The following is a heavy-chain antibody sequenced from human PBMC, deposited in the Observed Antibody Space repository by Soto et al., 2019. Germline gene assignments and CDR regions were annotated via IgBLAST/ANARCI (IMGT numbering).Heavy chain of an antibody. Sequence: QVQLVESGGGVVQPGRSLRLSCAASGIIFNGFGMHWVRQAPGKGLERVAIIRFDGTNIHYADSVKGRFTISRDNSKNRRDLQMCSVVAEDTAVYYCAGYEVGCTVFLGYLDYCGQGALVTVSS. CDR3: AGYEVGCTVFLGYLDY. D-gene: IGHD3-3*01. CDR2: IRFDGTNI. J-gene: IGHJ4*02. V-gene: IGHV3-33*01. CDR1: GIIFNGFG.